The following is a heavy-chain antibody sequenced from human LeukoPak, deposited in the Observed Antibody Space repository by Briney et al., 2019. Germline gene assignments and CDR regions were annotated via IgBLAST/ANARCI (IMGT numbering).Heavy chain of an antibody. Sequence: SETLSLTCAVYGGSFSGYYWSWLRQPPGKGLEWLGEINHSGSTNHNPSLKSRVTISVDTSKNQFSLKLSSVTAADTAVYYCARKGIAVTDSHWYFDLWGRSTLVTVSS. CDR2: INHSGST. CDR3: ARKGIAVTDSHWYFDL. D-gene: IGHD6-19*01. V-gene: IGHV4-34*01. CDR1: GGSFSGYY. J-gene: IGHJ2*01.